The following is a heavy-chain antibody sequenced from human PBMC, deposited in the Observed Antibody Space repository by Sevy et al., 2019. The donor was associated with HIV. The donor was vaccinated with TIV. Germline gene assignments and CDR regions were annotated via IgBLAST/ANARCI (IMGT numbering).Heavy chain of an antibody. D-gene: IGHD3-10*01. J-gene: IGHJ5*02. Sequence: SETLSLTCTVSGGSVTTGYWSWIRQPPGKGPEWIGYFCDIGRTAYSPSLKSSVTISLDTTKNQFSLQLNSITAADTDGYYCARVRDYGSGSFSPWLGPWGQGTLVTVSS. CDR2: FCDIGRT. CDR1: GGSVTTGY. V-gene: IGHV4-59*02. CDR3: ARVRDYGSGSFSPWLGP.